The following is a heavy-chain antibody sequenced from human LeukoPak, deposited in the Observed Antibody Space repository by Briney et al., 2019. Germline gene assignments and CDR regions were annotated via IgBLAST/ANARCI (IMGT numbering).Heavy chain of an antibody. Sequence: SETLSLTCTVSGGSISSSSYYWGWIRQPPGKGLEWVGSIYYSGSTYYNPSLKSRVTISVDTSKNQFSLKLSSVTAADTAVYYCASLYSSSWYKEDYWGQGTLVTVSS. CDR3: ASLYSSSWYKEDY. V-gene: IGHV4-39*07. CDR2: IYYSGST. D-gene: IGHD6-13*01. J-gene: IGHJ4*02. CDR1: GGSISSSSYY.